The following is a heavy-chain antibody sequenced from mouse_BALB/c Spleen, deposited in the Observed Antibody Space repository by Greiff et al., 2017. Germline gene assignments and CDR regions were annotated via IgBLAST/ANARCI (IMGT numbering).Heavy chain of an antibody. Sequence: EVQLQQSGAELVKPGASVKLSCTASGFNIKATYMHWVKQRPEQGLEWIGRIDPANGNTKYDPKFQGKATITADTSSNTAYLQLSSLTSEDTAVYYCASLLLRSYAMDYWGQGTSGTVSS. CDR1: GFNIKATY. CDR2: IDPANGNT. J-gene: IGHJ4*01. V-gene: IGHV14-3*02. CDR3: ASLLLRSYAMDY. D-gene: IGHD1-1*01.